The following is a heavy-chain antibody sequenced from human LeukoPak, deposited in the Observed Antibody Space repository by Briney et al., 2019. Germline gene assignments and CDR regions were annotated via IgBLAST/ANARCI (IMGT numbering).Heavy chain of an antibody. D-gene: IGHD6-13*01. V-gene: IGHV1-2*02. J-gene: IGHJ5*02. CDR3: AREGPTGIAAAGTRVNWFDP. CDR2: INPNNGGT. Sequence: ASVKGSCKASGYTFTGYYMHWVRQAPGQGLGWMGWINPNNGGTNYAQKFQGRVTMTRDTSISTAYMELSRLRSDDTAVHYCAREGPTGIAAAGTRVNWFDPWGQGTLVTVSS. CDR1: GYTFTGYY.